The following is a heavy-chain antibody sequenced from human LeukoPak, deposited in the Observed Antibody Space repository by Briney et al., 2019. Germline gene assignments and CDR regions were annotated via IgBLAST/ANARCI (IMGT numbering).Heavy chain of an antibody. CDR3: ARDVGSEYYFDY. D-gene: IGHD1-26*01. Sequence: GGSLRLSCAASGFTFSSYGMHWVRQAPGKGLEWVAVIWYDGSNKYYADSVKGRFTISRDNSKNTLYLQMISLRAEDTAVYYCARDVGSEYYFDYWGQGTLVTVSS. V-gene: IGHV3-33*01. J-gene: IGHJ4*02. CDR2: IWYDGSNK. CDR1: GFTFSSYG.